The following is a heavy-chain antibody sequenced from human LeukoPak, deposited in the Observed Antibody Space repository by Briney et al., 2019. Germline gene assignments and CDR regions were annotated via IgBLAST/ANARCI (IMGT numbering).Heavy chain of an antibody. CDR3: AREQIDTSSWPFGIDY. V-gene: IGHV3-21*01. D-gene: IGHD6-13*01. CDR2: ISGNSDYI. CDR1: GFTFSAHS. J-gene: IGHJ4*02. Sequence: GGSLRLSCAASGFTFSAHSMNWVRQAPGKGLEWVSSISGNSDYIYYADSLEGRFTFSRDNAKNSLYLRMDSLRAEDTAVYYCAREQIDTSSWPFGIDYWGQGTLVTVSS.